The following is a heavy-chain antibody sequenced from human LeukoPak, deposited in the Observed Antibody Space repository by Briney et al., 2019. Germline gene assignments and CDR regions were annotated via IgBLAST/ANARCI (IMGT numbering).Heavy chain of an antibody. Sequence: SETLSLTCTVSGYSISSGYYWGWIRQPPGKGLEWIGSIYHSGGTYYNPSLKSRVTISVDTSKNQFSLKLSSVTAADTAVYYCARCYYDSSGYYYDAFDIWGQGTMVTVSS. D-gene: IGHD3-22*01. CDR2: IYHSGGT. J-gene: IGHJ3*02. V-gene: IGHV4-38-2*02. CDR3: ARCYYDSSGYYYDAFDI. CDR1: GYSISSGYY.